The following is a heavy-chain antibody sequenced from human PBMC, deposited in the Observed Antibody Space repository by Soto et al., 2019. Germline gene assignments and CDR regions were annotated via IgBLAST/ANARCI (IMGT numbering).Heavy chain of an antibody. CDR3: TTSKPYFFESGGYHTVSLGF. D-gene: IGHD3-22*01. V-gene: IGHV4-34*01. CDR1: GGSLSNYY. CDR2: IYDSGGM. J-gene: IGHJ4*02. Sequence: SETLSLTCSVSGGSLSNYYWSWIRPRPGKGLDWLGEIYDSGGMNYHQSLKSRVTISVDVSKNQFYMNLSSVTAAETAVYSCTTSKPYFFESGGYHTVSLGFWGQGTLVTVSS.